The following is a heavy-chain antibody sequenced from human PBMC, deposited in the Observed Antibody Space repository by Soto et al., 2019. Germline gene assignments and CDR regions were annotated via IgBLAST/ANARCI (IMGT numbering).Heavy chain of an antibody. CDR2: ISAYNGNT. J-gene: IGHJ4*02. Sequence: GASVKVSCKASGYTFTSYGISWVRQAPGQGLEWMGWISAYNGNTNYAQKLQGRVTMTTDTSTSTAYMELRSLRSDDTAVYYCARDEYYYGSGSYSPWGQGTLVTVSS. CDR1: GYTFTSYG. V-gene: IGHV1-18*01. D-gene: IGHD3-10*01. CDR3: ARDEYYYGSGSYSP.